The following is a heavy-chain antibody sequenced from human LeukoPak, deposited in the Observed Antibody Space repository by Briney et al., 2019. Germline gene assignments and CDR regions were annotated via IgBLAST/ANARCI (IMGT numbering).Heavy chain of an antibody. J-gene: IGHJ4*02. Sequence: GGSLRLSCAASGFTVSSNYMGWVRQGPGKGLEWVSYINTGGDTDHADSVKGRFTISRDNSKNTLYLQMNSLRVEDTAVYFCARVSTNSNGWYHFDNWAREPWSLSPQ. CDR1: GFTVSSNY. D-gene: IGHD6-19*01. V-gene: IGHV3-53*01. CDR3: ARVSTNSNGWYHFDN. CDR2: INTGGDT.